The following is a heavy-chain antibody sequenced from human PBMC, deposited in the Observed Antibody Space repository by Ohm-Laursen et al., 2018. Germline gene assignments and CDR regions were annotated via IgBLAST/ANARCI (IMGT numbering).Heavy chain of an antibody. V-gene: IGHV4-59*08. CDR3: ARQEAYSLDY. D-gene: IGHD5-18*01. CDR2: IYYSGST. Sequence: SETLSLTCTVSGVSISSYYWSWIRQPPGKGLEWIGYIYYSGSTNYNPSLKSRVTISVDTSRNQFSLKLSSVTAADTAAYYCARQEAYSLDYWGQGTLVTVSS. J-gene: IGHJ4*02. CDR1: GVSISSYY.